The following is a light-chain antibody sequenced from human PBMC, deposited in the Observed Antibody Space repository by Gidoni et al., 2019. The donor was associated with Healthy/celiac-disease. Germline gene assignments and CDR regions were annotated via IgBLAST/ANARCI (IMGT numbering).Light chain of an antibody. CDR3: QQYDNLTAIT. Sequence: DIQMTQSPSSLSASVGDRVTITCQASQDISNYLNWYQQKPGKAPKLLIYDASNLETGVPSRLSGSGSGTDFTFTISSLQPEDIATYYYQQYDNLTAITFGQGTKLEIK. CDR1: QDISNY. CDR2: DAS. J-gene: IGKJ5*01. V-gene: IGKV1-33*01.